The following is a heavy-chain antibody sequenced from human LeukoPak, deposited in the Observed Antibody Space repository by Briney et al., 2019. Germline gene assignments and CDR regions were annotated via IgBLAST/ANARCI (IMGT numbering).Heavy chain of an antibody. CDR3: ARVYCSGGSCYDY. Sequence: ASVKVSCKASGYTFTSYGLTWVRQAPGQGLEWMGWMNPNSGNTGYAQRFQGRVTITRNTSISTAYMELSSLRSEDTAVYYCARVYCSGGSCYDYWGQGTLVTVSS. J-gene: IGHJ4*02. CDR1: GYTFTSYG. D-gene: IGHD2-15*01. V-gene: IGHV1-8*03. CDR2: MNPNSGNT.